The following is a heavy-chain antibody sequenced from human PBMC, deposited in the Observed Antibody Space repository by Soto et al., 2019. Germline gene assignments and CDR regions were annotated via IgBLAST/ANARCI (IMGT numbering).Heavy chain of an antibody. CDR2: ISYDGSNK. D-gene: IGHD6-13*01. CDR1: GFTFSSYA. J-gene: IGHJ4*02. V-gene: IGHV3-30-3*01. Sequence: QVQLVESGGGVVQPGRSLRLSCAASGFTFSSYAMHWVRQAPGKGLEWVAVISYDGSNKYYADSVKGRFTISRDNSKNMLYLQMNSLRAEDTAVYYCARVLQGIAAAGTGLGYWGQGTLVTVSS. CDR3: ARVLQGIAAAGTGLGY.